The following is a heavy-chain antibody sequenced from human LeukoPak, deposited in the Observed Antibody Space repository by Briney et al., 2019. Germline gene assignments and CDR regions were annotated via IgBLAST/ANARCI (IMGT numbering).Heavy chain of an antibody. D-gene: IGHD2-2*01. CDR2: ISPNSGGT. CDR1: GYTFTGYY. J-gene: IGHJ5*02. CDR3: ARGDCSTISCPFDP. Sequence: ASVKVSCKASGYTFTGYYIHWVRQAPGQGLERMGWISPNSGGTKYAQNFQGRVTMTRDTSISTAYMELNRLRSDDTAVYYCARGDCSTISCPFDPWGQGTLVTVSS. V-gene: IGHV1-2*02.